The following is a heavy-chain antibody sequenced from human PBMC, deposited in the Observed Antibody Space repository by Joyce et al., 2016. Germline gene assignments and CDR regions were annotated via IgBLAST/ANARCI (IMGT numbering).Heavy chain of an antibody. J-gene: IGHJ4*02. CDR3: ARHRGGGNFVPFDY. CDR2: IAPNDSGT. Sequence: EDHLVQSGAEMKKPGESLRISCMVSGYTFVNYWISWVRQMPGKGLEWMGRIAPNDSGTDYSPSFQGHVTISADKSISTAYLQWGSLKASDTAIYYCARHRGGGNFVPFDYWGQGTLVTVSS. D-gene: IGHD4-23*01. CDR1: GYTFVNYW. V-gene: IGHV5-10-1*03.